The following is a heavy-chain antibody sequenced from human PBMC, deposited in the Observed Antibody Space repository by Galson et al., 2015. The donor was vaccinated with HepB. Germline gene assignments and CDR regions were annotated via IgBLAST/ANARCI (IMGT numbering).Heavy chain of an antibody. Sequence: SLRLSCAASGFTFSSYAMHWVRQAPGKGLEWVAVISYDGSNKYYADSVKGRFTISRDNSKNTLYLQMNSLRAEDTAVYYCAREGGGYCSGGSCHLGADYWGQGTLVTVSS. J-gene: IGHJ4*02. D-gene: IGHD2-15*01. V-gene: IGHV3-30-3*01. CDR2: ISYDGSNK. CDR1: GFTFSSYA. CDR3: AREGGGYCSGGSCHLGADY.